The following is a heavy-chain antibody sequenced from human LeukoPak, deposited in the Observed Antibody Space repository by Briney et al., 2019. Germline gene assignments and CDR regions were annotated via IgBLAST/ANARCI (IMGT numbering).Heavy chain of an antibody. CDR3: AKDVIGRSYYYGSGSYYNMYDY. Sequence: GGSLRLSCAASGFTFSGYGMSWVRQAPGKGLEWVSAISGSGGSTYYADSVKGRFTISRDNSKNTLYLQMNSLRAEDTAVYYCAKDVIGRSYYYGSGSYYNMYDYWGQGTLVTVSS. D-gene: IGHD3-10*01. V-gene: IGHV3-23*01. J-gene: IGHJ4*02. CDR2: ISGSGGST. CDR1: GFTFSGYG.